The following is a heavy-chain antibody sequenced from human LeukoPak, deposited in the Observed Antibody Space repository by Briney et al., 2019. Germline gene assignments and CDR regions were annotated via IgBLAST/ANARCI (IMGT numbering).Heavy chain of an antibody. J-gene: IGHJ2*01. CDR1: GASITSGTYY. Sequence: SETLSLTCTVSGASITSGTYYWTWIRQRPGKGLEWIGYVHSSGSTYYDPSLKSRVTISVDKSKNQFSLKLSSVTAADTAVYYCARDRRAVAENFDLWGRGALVTVSS. CDR3: ARDRRAVAENFDL. V-gene: IGHV4-31*03. D-gene: IGHD6-19*01. CDR2: VHSSGST.